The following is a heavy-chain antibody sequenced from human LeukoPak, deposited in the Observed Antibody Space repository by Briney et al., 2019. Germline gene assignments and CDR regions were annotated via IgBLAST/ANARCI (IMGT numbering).Heavy chain of an antibody. J-gene: IGHJ4*02. D-gene: IGHD2-8*02. V-gene: IGHV1-2*02. CDR2: INPNSGGT. CDR3: AREAATDTGFDY. CDR1: GYTSTGYY. Sequence: ASVKVSCKASGYTSTGYYMHWVQQAPGQGLEWMGWINPNSGGTNYAQKFQGRVTMTRDTSISTAYMELSRLRSDDTAVYYCAREAATDTGFDYWGQGTLVTVSS.